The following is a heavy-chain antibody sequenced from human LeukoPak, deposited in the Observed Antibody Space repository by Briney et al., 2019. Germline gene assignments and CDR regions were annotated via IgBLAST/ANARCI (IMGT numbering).Heavy chain of an antibody. CDR2: INHSGST. D-gene: IGHD6-13*01. J-gene: IGHJ4*02. CDR1: GGSFSGCY. V-gene: IGHV4-34*01. CDR3: ARGRGDSKGVLKY. Sequence: SETLSLTCAVYGGSFSGCYWSWIRQPPGKGLEWIGEINHSGSTNYNPSLKSRVTISVDTSKNQFSLKLSSVTAADTAVYYCARGRGDSKGVLKYWGQGTLVTVSS.